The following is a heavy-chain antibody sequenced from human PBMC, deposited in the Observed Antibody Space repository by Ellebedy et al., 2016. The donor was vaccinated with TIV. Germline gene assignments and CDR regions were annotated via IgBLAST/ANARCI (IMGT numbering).Heavy chain of an antibody. J-gene: IGHJ4*02. CDR1: GSTVSGYW. CDR3: GRNAVDRGIGY. D-gene: IGHD1-14*01. Sequence: GESLKISCVASGSTVSGYWMHWVRQAPGEGLVWISHISDDGSITNYADSVKGRFAIFRDDDKDILYLQMNSLRADDTAVYFCGRNAVDRGIGYWGQGTLVTVSS. CDR2: ISDDGSIT. V-gene: IGHV3-74*01.